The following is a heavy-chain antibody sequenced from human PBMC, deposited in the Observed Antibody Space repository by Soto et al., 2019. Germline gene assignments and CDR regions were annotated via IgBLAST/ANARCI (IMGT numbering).Heavy chain of an antibody. CDR2: INAGNGNT. J-gene: IGHJ4*02. D-gene: IGHD2-15*01. Sequence: GGSMEVSRKASGYTFTSYAMHWVRQAPGQRLEWMGWINAGNGNTKYSQKFQGRVTITRDTSASTAYMELSSLRSEDTAVYYCARDLGGWPDYWGQGTLVTVSS. CDR1: GYTFTSYA. CDR3: ARDLGGWPDY. V-gene: IGHV1-3*01.